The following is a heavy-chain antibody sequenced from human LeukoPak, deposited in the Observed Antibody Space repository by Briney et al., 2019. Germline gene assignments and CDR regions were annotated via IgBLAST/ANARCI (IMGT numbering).Heavy chain of an antibody. Sequence: GGSLRLSCAASGFTFSSYAMSWVRQAPGKGLEWVSAISGSGGSTYYADSVKGRFTISRDNSKNTLYLQMNSLRAEDTAVYYCAKDSFRARGLVGATTYAFDIWGQGTMVTVSS. CDR2: ISGSGGST. CDR3: AKDSFRARGLVGATTYAFDI. J-gene: IGHJ3*02. D-gene: IGHD1-26*01. V-gene: IGHV3-23*01. CDR1: GFTFSSYA.